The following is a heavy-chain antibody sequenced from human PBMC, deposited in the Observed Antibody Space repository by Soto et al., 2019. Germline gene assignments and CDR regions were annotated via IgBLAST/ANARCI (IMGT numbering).Heavy chain of an antibody. CDR3: ARGRLITMGRVMGY. Sequence: EASVKVSCKASGYTFTSYDINWVRQATGQGLEWMGWMNPNSGNTGYAQKFQGRVTMTRNTSISTAYMELSSLRSEDTAVYYCARGRLITMGRVMGYWGQGTLVTVSS. CDR2: MNPNSGNT. D-gene: IGHD3-10*01. J-gene: IGHJ4*02. V-gene: IGHV1-8*01. CDR1: GYTFTSYD.